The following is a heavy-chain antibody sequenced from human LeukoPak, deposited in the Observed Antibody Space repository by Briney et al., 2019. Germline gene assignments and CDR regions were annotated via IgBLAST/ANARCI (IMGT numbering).Heavy chain of an antibody. V-gene: IGHV3-21*01. CDR2: ISSSSSYI. Sequence: GGSLRLSCAASGFTFSSYSMNWVRQAPGKGLEWVSSISSSSSYIYYADSVKGRFTNSRDNAKNSLYLQMNSLRAEDTAVYYCARFNWNAEGIYWGQGTLVTVSS. CDR1: GFTFSSYS. J-gene: IGHJ4*02. D-gene: IGHD1-1*01. CDR3: ARFNWNAEGIY.